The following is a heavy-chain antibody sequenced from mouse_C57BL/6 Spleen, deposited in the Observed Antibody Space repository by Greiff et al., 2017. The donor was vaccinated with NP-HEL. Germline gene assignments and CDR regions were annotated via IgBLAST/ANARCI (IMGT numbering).Heavy chain of an antibody. D-gene: IGHD1-1*01. J-gene: IGHJ2*01. CDR2: INPGSGGT. CDR1: GYAFTNYL. V-gene: IGHV1-54*01. Sequence: VQLQQSGAELVRPGTSVKVSCKASGYAFTNYLIEWVKQRPGQGLEWIGVINPGSGGTNYNEKFKGKATLTADKSSSTAYMQLSSLTSEDSAVYFCARGGPVVAGFDYWGQGTTLTVSS. CDR3: ARGGPVVAGFDY.